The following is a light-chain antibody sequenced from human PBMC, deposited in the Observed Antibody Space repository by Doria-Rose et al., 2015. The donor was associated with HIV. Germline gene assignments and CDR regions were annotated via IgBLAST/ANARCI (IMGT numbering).Light chain of an antibody. CDR1: QSVSANY. CDR2: GAS. V-gene: IGKV3-20*01. J-gene: IGKJ1*01. Sequence: EIVMTQSPGTLSLSPGERATLSCRAGQSVSANYLAWYQQRPGQSPRLLIYGASSRATDIPDRFSGSGSGTDFTLTISRLEPEDFADYYCHQYASSRTFGQGTKVEIK. CDR3: HQYASSRT.